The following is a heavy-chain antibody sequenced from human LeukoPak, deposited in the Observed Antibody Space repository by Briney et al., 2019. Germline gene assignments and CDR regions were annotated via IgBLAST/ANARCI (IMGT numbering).Heavy chain of an antibody. CDR2: IIPIFGTA. CDR1: GGTFSSYA. D-gene: IGHD3-22*01. V-gene: IGHV1-69*01. Sequence: SVKVSRKASGGTFSSYAISWVRQAPGQGLEWMGGIIPIFGTANYAQKFQGRVTITADESTSTAYMELSSLRSEDTAVYYCASSHDSSGYLVVEYFQHWGQGTLVTVSS. J-gene: IGHJ1*01. CDR3: ASSHDSSGYLVVEYFQH.